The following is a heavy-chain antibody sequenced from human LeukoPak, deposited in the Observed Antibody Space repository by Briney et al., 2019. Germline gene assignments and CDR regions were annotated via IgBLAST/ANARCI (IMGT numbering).Heavy chain of an antibody. CDR2: ISGSGGNT. V-gene: IGHV3-23*01. D-gene: IGHD4-17*01. CDR3: AKGRTTTVRFLIDY. CDR1: GFTFSSFA. J-gene: IGHJ4*02. Sequence: PGGSLRLSCAASGFTFSSFAINWVRQAPGKGLEWVSGISGSGGNTHYADSVKGRFTISRDNSKNRLFLQMNSLRVEDTAVYYCAKGRTTTVRFLIDYWGQGTLVTVSS.